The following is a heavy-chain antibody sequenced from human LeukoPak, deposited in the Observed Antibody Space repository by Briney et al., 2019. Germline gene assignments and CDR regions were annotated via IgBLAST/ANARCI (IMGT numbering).Heavy chain of an antibody. Sequence: GGSLRLSCAASGFTFSSYGMHWVRQTPGKGLEWVSYISSFSSTISYADSVKGRFTISRDNAKNSLYLQMNSLRAEDTAVYYCARGGATRPDYWGQGTLVTVSS. CDR3: ARGGATRPDY. J-gene: IGHJ4*02. D-gene: IGHD6-6*01. V-gene: IGHV3-48*01. CDR2: ISSFSSTI. CDR1: GFTFSSYG.